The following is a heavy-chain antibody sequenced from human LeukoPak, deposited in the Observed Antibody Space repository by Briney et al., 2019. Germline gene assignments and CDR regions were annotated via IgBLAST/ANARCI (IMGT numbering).Heavy chain of an antibody. CDR2: IYYSGST. CDR1: GGSISSGDYY. J-gene: IGHJ6*02. D-gene: IGHD3-10*01. V-gene: IGHV4-30-4*02. CDR3: ARKSFRESYYYGMDV. Sequence: PSETLSLTCTVSGGSISSGDYYWSWIRQPPGKGLEWIGYIYYSGSTYYNPSLKSRVTISVDTSKNQFSLKLSSVTAADTAVYYCARKSFRESYYYGMDVWGQGTTVTVSS.